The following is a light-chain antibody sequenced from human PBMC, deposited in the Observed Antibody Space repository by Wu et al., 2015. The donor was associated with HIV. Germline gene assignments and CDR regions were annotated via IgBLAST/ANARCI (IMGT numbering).Light chain of an antibody. CDR2: GAS. CDR1: QSVSSK. CDR3: QQYGNSPSIT. V-gene: IGKV3-15*01. Sequence: EIVMTQSPATLSVSPGESATLSCRASQSVSSKLAWYQQRPGQAPRLLIYGASTRATGTPGRFSGSGSGTDFTLTISRLEPEDFAMYFCQQYGNSPSITFGQGTRLEIK. J-gene: IGKJ5*01.